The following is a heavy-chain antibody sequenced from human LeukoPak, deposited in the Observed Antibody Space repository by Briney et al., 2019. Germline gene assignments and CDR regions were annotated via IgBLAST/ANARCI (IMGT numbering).Heavy chain of an antibody. V-gene: IGHV3-48*02. CDR1: GFTFSSYW. CDR2: ISTTGTTI. J-gene: IGHJ4*02. CDR3: ARVWQDYSGVDY. Sequence: HPGGSLRLSCAASGFTFSSYWMSWVRQAPGKGLEWISYISTTGTTIHYADSVKGRFAISRDNAKSSLYLQMNSLRDEDTAVYYCARVWQDYSGVDYWGQGTLVTVSS. D-gene: IGHD2-21*01.